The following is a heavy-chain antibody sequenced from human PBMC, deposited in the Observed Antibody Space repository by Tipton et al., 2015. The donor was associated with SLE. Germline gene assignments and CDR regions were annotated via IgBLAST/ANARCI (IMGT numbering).Heavy chain of an antibody. J-gene: IGHJ4*02. CDR2: ISLHGTNK. CDR1: GFTFSNFA. V-gene: IGHV3-30*04. Sequence: SLRLSCSASGFTFSNFAMHWVRQAPGKGLEWVAVISLHGTNKYYADSVKGRFTISRDNSQNTFYLQMNSLSADDTAVYYCAKDHGGFYDSSGYQTYYFDCWGQGALVTVSS. D-gene: IGHD3-22*01. CDR3: AKDHGGFYDSSGYQTYYFDC.